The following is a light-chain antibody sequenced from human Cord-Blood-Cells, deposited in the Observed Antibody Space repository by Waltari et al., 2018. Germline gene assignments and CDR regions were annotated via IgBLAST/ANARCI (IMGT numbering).Light chain of an antibody. V-gene: IGLV2-11*01. Sequence: QSALTQPRSVSGSPGQSVTISCTGTSSDVGGYNYVSWYQQHPGKAPNLMIDDVSKRPAGVPDRFSGSKSGNTASLTISGLQAEDEADYYCCSYAGSYTYVVGTGTKVTVL. J-gene: IGLJ1*01. CDR3: CSYAGSYTYV. CDR1: SSDVGGYNY. CDR2: DVS.